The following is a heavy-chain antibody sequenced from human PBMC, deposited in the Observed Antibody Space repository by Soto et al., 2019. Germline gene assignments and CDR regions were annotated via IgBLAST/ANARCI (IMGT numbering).Heavy chain of an antibody. V-gene: IGHV4-31*03. CDR3: ARVFGFGGMDV. J-gene: IGHJ6*02. CDR1: GGSISSGGYY. D-gene: IGHD3-10*01. CDR2: IYYSGST. Sequence: QVQLQESGPGLVKPSQTLSLTCTVSGGSISSGGYYWSWIRQHPGKGLEWIGYIYYSGSTYYNPSPQXRXTXSXXPSKNQFSLKLSSVAAADTAVYYCARVFGFGGMDVWGQGTTVTVSS.